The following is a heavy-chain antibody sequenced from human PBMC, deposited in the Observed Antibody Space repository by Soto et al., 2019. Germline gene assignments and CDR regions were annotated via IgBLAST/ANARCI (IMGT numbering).Heavy chain of an antibody. V-gene: IGHV3-33*01. CDR3: ARDKRDGYNYNYNWFDP. D-gene: IGHD5-12*01. CDR1: GFTFSSYG. CDR2: IWYDGSNK. J-gene: IGHJ5*02. Sequence: GGSLRLSCAASGFTFSSYGMHWVRQAPGKGLEWVAAIWYDGSNKYYADSVKGRFTISRDNSKNTLYLQMNSLRAEDTAVYYCARDKRDGYNYNYNWFDPWGQGTLVTVSS.